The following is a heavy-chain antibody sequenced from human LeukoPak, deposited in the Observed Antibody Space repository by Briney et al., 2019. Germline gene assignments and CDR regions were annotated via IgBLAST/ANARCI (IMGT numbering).Heavy chain of an antibody. CDR1: GFTFKTFG. CDR3: ARDQGTTMTSYAFDM. V-gene: IGHV3-19*01. CDR2: VSWNGSRT. D-gene: IGHD1-14*01. Sequence: GGSLRLSCGASGFTFKTFGMHWVRQAPGKGLEWVSGVSWNGSRTHYADSVKGQFIISRDNTKKSLYLQMNSLRVEDTAVYYCARDQGTTMTSYAFDMWGQGTKVTVSP. J-gene: IGHJ3*02.